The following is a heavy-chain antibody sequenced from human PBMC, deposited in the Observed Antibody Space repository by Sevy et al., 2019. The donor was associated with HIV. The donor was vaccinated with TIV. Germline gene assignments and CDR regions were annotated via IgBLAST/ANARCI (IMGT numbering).Heavy chain of an antibody. J-gene: IGHJ5*02. V-gene: IGHV3-30-3*01. CDR3: ARGTNYYDSSGYQQMCYNWFDP. CDR1: GFTFNNYT. D-gene: IGHD3-22*01. Sequence: GGSLRLSCAASGFTFNNYTMHLVRQAPGKGLEWVAVISYDGGNKFYADSVKGRFTISIDTSENTSYLQMNSLRAEDTAVYYCARGTNYYDSSGYQQMCYNWFDPWGQGTLVTVSS. CDR2: ISYDGGNK.